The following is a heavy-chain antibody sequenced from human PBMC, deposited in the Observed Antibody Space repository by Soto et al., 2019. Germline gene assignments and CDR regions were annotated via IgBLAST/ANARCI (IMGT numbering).Heavy chain of an antibody. V-gene: IGHV1-8*01. CDR3: ARGRRGGDCSSTSCYTWKGWFDP. CDR2: MNPNSGNT. D-gene: IGHD2-2*02. J-gene: IGHJ5*02. CDR1: GYTFTSYD. Sequence: GASVKVSCKASGYTFTSYDINWVRQATGQGLEWMGWMNPNSGNTGYAQKFQGRVTMTRNTSISTAYMELSSLRSEDTAVYYRARGRRGGDCSSTSCYTWKGWFDPWGQGTLVTVSS.